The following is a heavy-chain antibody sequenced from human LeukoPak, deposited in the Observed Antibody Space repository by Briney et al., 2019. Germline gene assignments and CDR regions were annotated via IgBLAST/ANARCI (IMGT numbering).Heavy chain of an antibody. CDR3: ARNRFPITGTTNNYYYMDV. CDR1: GFIFSSYN. Sequence: GGSLRLSCAASGFIFSSYNMNWVRQAPGKGLEWLSYISSSSTTIYYADSVKGRFTISRDNAKNSLYLQMNSLKAEDTAVYYCARNRFPITGTTNNYYYMDVWGKGTTVTVSS. CDR2: ISSSSTTI. D-gene: IGHD1-7*01. J-gene: IGHJ6*03. V-gene: IGHV3-48*04.